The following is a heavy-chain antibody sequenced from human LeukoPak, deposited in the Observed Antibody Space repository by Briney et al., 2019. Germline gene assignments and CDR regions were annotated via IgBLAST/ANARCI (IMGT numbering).Heavy chain of an antibody. J-gene: IGHJ4*02. CDR1: GFTFSSYG. D-gene: IGHD3-22*01. V-gene: IGHV3-23*01. Sequence: GGSLRLSCAASGFTFSSYGMSWVRQAPGKGLEWVSAISGSGGSTYYADSVKGRFTISRDNSKNTLYLQMNSLRAEDTAVYYCARGDYYYDSSGYLGLDYWGQGTLVTVSS. CDR3: ARGDYYYDSSGYLGLDY. CDR2: ISGSGGST.